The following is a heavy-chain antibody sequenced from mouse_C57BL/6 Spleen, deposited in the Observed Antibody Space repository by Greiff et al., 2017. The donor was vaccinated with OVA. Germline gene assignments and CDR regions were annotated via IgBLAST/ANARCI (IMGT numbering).Heavy chain of an antibody. J-gene: IGHJ1*03. CDR2: ISSGSSTI. CDR1: GFTFSDYG. D-gene: IGHD3-2*02. V-gene: IGHV5-17*01. CDR3: ARPRFRGGYFDV. Sequence: DVHLVESGGGLVKPGGSLKLSCAASGFTFSDYGMHWVRQAPEKGLEWVAYISSGSSTIYYADTVKGRFTISRDNAKNTLFLQMTSLRSEDTAMYYCARPRFRGGYFDVWGTGTTVTVSS.